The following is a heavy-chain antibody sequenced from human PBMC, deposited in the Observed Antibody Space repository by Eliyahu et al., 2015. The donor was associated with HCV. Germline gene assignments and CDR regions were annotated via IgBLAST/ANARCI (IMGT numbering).Heavy chain of an antibody. CDR2: ISYDGSNK. Sequence: QVQLVESGGGVVQPGRSXRXSXXXSGFTFSSYGMXWVRQAPGKGLGWVAXISYDGSNKYYADSVKGRFTISRDNSKNTLYLQMNSLRAEDTAVYYCAKALGIYSSSSGYYFDYWGQGTLVTVSS. D-gene: IGHD6-6*01. CDR1: GFTFSSYG. J-gene: IGHJ4*02. V-gene: IGHV3-30*18. CDR3: AKALGIYSSSSGYYFDY.